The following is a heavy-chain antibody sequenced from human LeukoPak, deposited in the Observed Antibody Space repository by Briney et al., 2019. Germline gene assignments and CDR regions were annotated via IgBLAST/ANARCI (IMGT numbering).Heavy chain of an antibody. V-gene: IGHV4-39*02. CDR1: GGSISSSSAY. Sequence: PSETLSFTCTVSGGSISSSSAYWGWIRQPPGKGLEWIWSIYYSKNTYYNPSLKSRVTISADTSKTHFSLALGSVSATDTAVYYCVSPRGFSYGYFDYWGQGTLVTVSS. CDR2: IYYSKNT. J-gene: IGHJ4*02. D-gene: IGHD5-18*01. CDR3: VSPRGFSYGYFDY.